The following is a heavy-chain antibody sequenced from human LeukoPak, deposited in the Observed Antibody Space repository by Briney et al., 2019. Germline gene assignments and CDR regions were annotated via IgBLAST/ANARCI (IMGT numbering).Heavy chain of an antibody. CDR1: GYTFTSYG. CDR3: ASHSSGWYWYYYYGMDV. CDR2: ISAYNGNI. J-gene: IGHJ6*02. Sequence: ASVKVSCKASGYTFTSYGISWVRQAPGQGLEWMGWISAYNGNINYAQKLQGRVTMTTDTSTSTAYMELRSLRSDDTAVYYCASHSSGWYWYYYYGMDVWGQGTTVTVSS. D-gene: IGHD6-19*01. V-gene: IGHV1-18*01.